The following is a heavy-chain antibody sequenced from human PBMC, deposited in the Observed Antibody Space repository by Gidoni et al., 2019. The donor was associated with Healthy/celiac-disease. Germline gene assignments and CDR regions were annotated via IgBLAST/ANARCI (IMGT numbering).Heavy chain of an antibody. D-gene: IGHD3-3*01. CDR1: GGSISSSY. V-gene: IGHV4-59*01. CDR2: IYYSGST. CDR3: ARDSLYYDFWSGFKQGSNWFDP. Sequence: QVQLQESGPGLVKPSETLSLTCTGPGGSISSSYWTWIRQPPGKGLEWIGYIYYSGSTNYNPSLKSRVTISVDTSKNQFSLKLSSVTAADTAVYYCARDSLYYDFWSGFKQGSNWFDPWGQGTLVTVSS. J-gene: IGHJ5*02.